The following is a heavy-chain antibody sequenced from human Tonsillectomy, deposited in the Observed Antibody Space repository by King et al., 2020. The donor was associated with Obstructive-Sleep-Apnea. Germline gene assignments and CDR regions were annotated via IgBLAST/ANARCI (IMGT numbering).Heavy chain of an antibody. D-gene: IGHD3-10*01. Sequence: QLQESGPGLVKPSETLSLTCTVSGGSISSSSYYWGWIRQPPGKGLDWIGRIYYSGSTYYNPSLKSRVTISVDTSKNQFSLKLCSVTAADTAVYYCARDLADYGSGSYYLTFHFDYWGQGTLVTVSS. V-gene: IGHV4-39*07. J-gene: IGHJ4*02. CDR3: ARDLADYGSGSYYLTFHFDY. CDR2: IYYSGST. CDR1: GGSISSSSYY.